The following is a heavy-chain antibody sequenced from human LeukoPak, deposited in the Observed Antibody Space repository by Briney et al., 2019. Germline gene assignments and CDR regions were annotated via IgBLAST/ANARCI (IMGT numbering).Heavy chain of an antibody. Sequence: SETLSLTCTVSGGSISSGGYYWSWIRQHPGKGLEWIGYIYYSGSTYYNPSLKSRVTISVDTSKNQFSLKLSSVTAADTAVYYCARVTPAAGLDYWGQGTLVTVSS. CDR3: ARVTPAAGLDY. D-gene: IGHD6-13*01. CDR1: GGSISSGGYY. J-gene: IGHJ4*02. CDR2: IYYSGST. V-gene: IGHV4-31*03.